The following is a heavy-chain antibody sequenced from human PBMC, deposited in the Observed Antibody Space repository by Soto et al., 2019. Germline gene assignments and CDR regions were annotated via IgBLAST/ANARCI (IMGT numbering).Heavy chain of an antibody. CDR2: IHHSGSVFESGST. V-gene: IGHV4-38-2*01. D-gene: IGHD6-13*01. J-gene: IGHJ4*02. Sequence: PSETLSLTCAVSGSSITITYYWGWVRQPPGKGLEWIGSIHHSGSVFESGSTHYNPPFKSRVTISADTSKNQFSLKLTSVTAADTAVYFCARNSSSSYFDYWGQGTLVTVSS. CDR3: ARNSSSSYFDY. CDR1: GSSITITYY.